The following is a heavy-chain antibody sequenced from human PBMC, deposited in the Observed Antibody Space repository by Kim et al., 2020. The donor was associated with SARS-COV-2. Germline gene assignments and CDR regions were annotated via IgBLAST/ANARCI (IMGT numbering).Heavy chain of an antibody. D-gene: IGHD2-21*01. CDR1: GGTFSSYA. CDR2: IIPILGIS. CDR3: SCYCRPSPLFYF. V-gene: IGHV1-69*04. J-gene: IGHJ4*01. Sequence: SVKVSCKASGGTFSSYAISWVRQAPGQGLEWMGRIIPILGISNFSHKFQCRLTIPADKSTSTSYIELSSLSSHYTPFYYFSCYCRPSPLFYF.